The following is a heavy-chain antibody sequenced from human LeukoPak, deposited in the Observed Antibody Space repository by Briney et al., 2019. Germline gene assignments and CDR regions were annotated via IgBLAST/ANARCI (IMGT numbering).Heavy chain of an antibody. CDR1: GGSFSAYY. D-gene: IGHD5-18*01. CDR3: APRGDIEHSYVYGKWFDP. V-gene: IGHV4-34*01. Sequence: SETLSLTCAVYGGSFSAYYWTWIRQPPGKGLEWIGEINHRGSSNYNSSLRSRVTISVDTSYKQFSLRLRSVTAADTAVYYCAPRGDIEHSYVYGKWFDPWGQGTRVTVSS. CDR2: INHRGSS. J-gene: IGHJ5*02.